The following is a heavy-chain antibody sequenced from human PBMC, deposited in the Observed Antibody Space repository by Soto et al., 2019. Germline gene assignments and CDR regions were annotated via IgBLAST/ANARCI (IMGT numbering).Heavy chain of an antibody. CDR1: GFTFSQAW. J-gene: IGHJ6*02. Sequence: PGGSLRLSCAASGFTFSQAWMNWVRQAPGKGLEWVGRIRAKSAGGTTDYATAVKGRFTISRDDSRNMLYLQMNSLKIEDTAVYYCTPPIRGTSTSETYYYGMDVWGQGTTVTVSS. CDR3: TPPIRGTSTSETYYYGMDV. V-gene: IGHV3-15*07. D-gene: IGHD1-26*01. CDR2: IRAKSAGGTT.